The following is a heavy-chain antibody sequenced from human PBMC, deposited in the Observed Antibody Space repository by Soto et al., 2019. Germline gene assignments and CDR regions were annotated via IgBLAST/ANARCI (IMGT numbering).Heavy chain of an antibody. CDR3: AKLTPYYYYYGMDV. D-gene: IGHD7-27*01. CDR1: GFTFSSYG. CDR2: ISYDGSNK. V-gene: IGHV3-30*18. J-gene: IGHJ6*02. Sequence: GGSLRLSCAASGFTFSSYGMHWVRQAPGKGLEWVAVISYDGSNKYYADSVKGRFTISRDNSKNTLYLQMNSLRAEDTAVYYCAKLTPYYYYYGMDVWGQGTTVTVSS.